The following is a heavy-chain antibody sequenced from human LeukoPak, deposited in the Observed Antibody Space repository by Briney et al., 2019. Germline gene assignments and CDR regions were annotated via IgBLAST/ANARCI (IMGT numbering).Heavy chain of an antibody. J-gene: IGHJ4*02. V-gene: IGHV4-59*12. CDR2: IYYSGST. CDR1: GGSISSYY. D-gene: IGHD3-22*01. CDR3: ARDVRDYYDSSGYFNY. Sequence: SETLSLTCTVSGGSISSYYWSWIRQPPGKGLEWIGYIYYSGSTNYNPSLKGRVTISVDTSKNQFSLKLSSVTAADTAVYYCARDVRDYYDSSGYFNYWGQGTLVTVSS.